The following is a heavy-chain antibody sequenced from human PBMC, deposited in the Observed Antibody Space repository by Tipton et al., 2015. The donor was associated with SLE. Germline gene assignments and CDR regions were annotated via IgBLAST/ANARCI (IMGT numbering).Heavy chain of an antibody. CDR3: ARDLRAGNF. J-gene: IGHJ4*02. CDR1: GFTFNTYW. Sequence: SLRLSCVASGFTFNTYWMHWVRQAPGKGLMWVSRVSDDGSSADYADSVRGRFTISRDNAKNVLYLQMNSLRAEDTAVYYCARDLRAGNFWGQGTLVTVSS. V-gene: IGHV3-74*01. CDR2: VSDDGSSA. D-gene: IGHD3-9*01.